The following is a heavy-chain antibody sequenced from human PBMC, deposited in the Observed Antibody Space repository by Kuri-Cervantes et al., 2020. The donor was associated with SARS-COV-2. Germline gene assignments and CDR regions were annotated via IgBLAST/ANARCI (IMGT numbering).Heavy chain of an antibody. J-gene: IGHJ4*02. D-gene: IGHD1-14*01. V-gene: IGHV1-46*01. CDR2: LNPDGGST. CDR3: ARGVALNRNFVAGVDY. CDR1: GYTFTSYY. Sequence: ASVKVSCKASGYTFTSYYIHWVRQAPGQGLEWMGILNPDGGSTKYAQTFQGRVSVTRDTSTSTVYMELNSLRSEDTAVYYCARGVALNRNFVAGVDYWGQGTLVTVSS.